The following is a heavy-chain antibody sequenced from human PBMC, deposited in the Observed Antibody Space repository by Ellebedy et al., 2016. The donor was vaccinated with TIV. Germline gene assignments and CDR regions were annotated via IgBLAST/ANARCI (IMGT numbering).Heavy chain of an antibody. CDR2: ISAGGNT. Sequence: GESLKISCAASGFTVSSSYMNWVRQAPGKELEWVSGISAGGNTYYADSVKGRFTISRNDSKNTLYLQMNSLRAEDTANYYCAREAGTSSWYSGFQHWGQGTLVTVSS. V-gene: IGHV3-53*01. J-gene: IGHJ1*01. D-gene: IGHD2-15*01. CDR3: AREAGTSSWYSGFQH. CDR1: GFTVSSSY.